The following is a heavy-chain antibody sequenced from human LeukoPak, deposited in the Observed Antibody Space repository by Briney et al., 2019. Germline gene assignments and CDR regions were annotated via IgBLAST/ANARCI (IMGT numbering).Heavy chain of an antibody. Sequence: GESLQISCKGSGYSFISYWIAWVRQMPGKGLEWMGSVYPGDSDTTYSPSFQGQVTISADKSISTAYLQWSSLKASDTAMYYCARQEYCSGGSCYTWFDPWGQGTLVIVSS. D-gene: IGHD2-15*01. CDR2: VYPGDSDT. CDR1: GYSFISYW. CDR3: ARQEYCSGGSCYTWFDP. J-gene: IGHJ5*02. V-gene: IGHV5-51*01.